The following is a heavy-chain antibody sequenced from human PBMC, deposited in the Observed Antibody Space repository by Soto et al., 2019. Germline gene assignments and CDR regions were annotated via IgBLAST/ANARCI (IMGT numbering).Heavy chain of an antibody. CDR2: IKGKADSYAT. CDR1: GFSFSGST. D-gene: IGHD6-19*01. Sequence: EVQLVESGGGLVQPGGSLKLSCAASGFSFSGSTIHWVRQASGKGLEWVSRIKGKADSYATAYATSVKGRFTISRDDSKNTAYLQMNSLKTEDTAVYYCTTAIGLVWNAFDIWGQGTMVTVSS. J-gene: IGHJ3*02. V-gene: IGHV3-73*01. CDR3: TTAIGLVWNAFDI.